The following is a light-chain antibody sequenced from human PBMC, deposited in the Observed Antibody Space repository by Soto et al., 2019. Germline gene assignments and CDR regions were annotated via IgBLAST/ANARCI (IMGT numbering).Light chain of an antibody. J-gene: IGKJ3*01. CDR1: QSISSY. CDR2: AAS. CDR3: QQSYSTPFA. V-gene: IGKV1-39*01. Sequence: DFPMTQSPSSLSASVGDRVTITCRASQSISSYLNWYQQKPGKALKLLIYAASSLQSGVPSRFSGSGSGTDFTRTISSLQPEDFATYYGQQSYSTPFAFGPGTKVDSK.